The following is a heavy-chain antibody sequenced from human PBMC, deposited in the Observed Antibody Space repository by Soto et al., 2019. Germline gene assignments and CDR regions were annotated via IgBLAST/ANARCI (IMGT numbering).Heavy chain of an antibody. D-gene: IGHD6-13*01. V-gene: IGHV6-1*01. CDR1: GDSVSSNRAA. J-gene: IGHJ5*02. CDR2: TYYRSKWYN. Sequence: QSQTLSLTCAISGDSVSSNRAAWNWIRQSPSRGLEWLGRTYYRSKWYNDYAVSVKSRITINPDTSKNQFSLQLNSVTPEDTAVYYCARGSLSSSWSENWFDPWGQGTLVTVSS. CDR3: ARGSLSSSWSENWFDP.